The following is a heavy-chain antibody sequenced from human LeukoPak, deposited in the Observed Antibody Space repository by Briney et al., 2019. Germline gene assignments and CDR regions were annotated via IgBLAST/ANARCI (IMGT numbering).Heavy chain of an antibody. J-gene: IGHJ3*02. CDR1: GFTFSSYW. D-gene: IGHD7-27*01. V-gene: IGHV3-74*01. CDR2: INSDESST. CDR3: ARALGNAFDI. Sequence: GGSLRLSCAASGFTFSSYWMHWVRQAPGKGLVWVSRINSDESSTNYADSVKGRITISRDNAKNTLYLQMNSLRAEDTALYYCARALGNAFDIWGQGTMVTVSS.